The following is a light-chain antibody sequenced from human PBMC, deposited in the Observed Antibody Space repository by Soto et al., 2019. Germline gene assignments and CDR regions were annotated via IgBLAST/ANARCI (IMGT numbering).Light chain of an antibody. CDR3: QQYNNWPPWT. CDR1: QSVSSN. V-gene: IGKV3-15*01. Sequence: EIVMTQSPATLSVSPCERATLSGSASQSVSSNLAWYQQKPGQAPRLLIYGASTRATGIPARFSGSGSGTEFTLTISSLQSEDFAVYYCQQYNNWPPWTFGQGTKVDI. CDR2: GAS. J-gene: IGKJ1*01.